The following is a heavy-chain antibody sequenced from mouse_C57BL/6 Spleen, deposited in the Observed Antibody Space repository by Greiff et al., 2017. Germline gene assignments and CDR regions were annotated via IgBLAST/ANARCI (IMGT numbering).Heavy chain of an antibody. J-gene: IGHJ2*01. V-gene: IGHV1-55*01. CDR3: ARSGYDYDYFDY. Sequence: QVQLQQPGAELVKPGASVKMSCKASGYTFTSYWITWVKQRPGQGLEWIGDIYPGSGSTNYNEKFKSKATLTVDTSSSTAYMQLSSLTSEDSAVYYCARSGYDYDYFDYWGQGTTLTVSS. CDR2: IYPGSGST. D-gene: IGHD2-4*01. CDR1: GYTFTSYW.